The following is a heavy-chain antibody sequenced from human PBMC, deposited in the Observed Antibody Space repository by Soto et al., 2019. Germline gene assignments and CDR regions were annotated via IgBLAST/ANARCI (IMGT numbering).Heavy chain of an antibody. Sequence: QVHLVQSGAEVKKPGASVKVSCKASGYTFTLYYIHWVRQAPGQGLEWMGWISPKSGSTSYAQKFQGWVTMARDTSISTAYMELSRLRSDDTAVNYCATANDAFDFWGQGTMVTVSS. CDR2: ISPKSGST. CDR1: GYTFTLYY. V-gene: IGHV1-2*04. D-gene: IGHD6-25*01. CDR3: ATANDAFDF. J-gene: IGHJ3*01.